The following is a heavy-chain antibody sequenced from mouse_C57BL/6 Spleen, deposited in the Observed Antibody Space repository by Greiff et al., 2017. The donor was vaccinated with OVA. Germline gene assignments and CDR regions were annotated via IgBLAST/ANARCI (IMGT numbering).Heavy chain of an antibody. V-gene: IGHV1-55*01. CDR1: GYTFTSYW. Sequence: QVQLQQPGAELVKPGASVKMSCKASGYTFTSYWITWVKQRPGQGLEWIGDIYPGSGSTNYNEKFKSKATLTVDTSSSTAYMQLSSLTAEDAAVYYCARKGDYDYDGYAMDYWGQGTSVTVSS. CDR2: IYPGSGST. J-gene: IGHJ4*01. D-gene: IGHD2-4*01. CDR3: ARKGDYDYDGYAMDY.